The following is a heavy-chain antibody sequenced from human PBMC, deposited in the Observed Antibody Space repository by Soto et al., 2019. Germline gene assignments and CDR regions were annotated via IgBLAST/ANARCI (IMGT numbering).Heavy chain of an antibody. CDR1: GFTFSDFY. CDR3: ARDRNAAGSDY. Sequence: QVQLVESGGGLVKPGGSLRLSCAASGFTFSDFYMSWIRQAPGKGLEWISYISSGSTNIFYADSVKGRFTVSRDNAKNSVYLQMDSLRPEDTAVYYCARDRNAAGSDYWGQGTLVTVSS. J-gene: IGHJ4*02. CDR2: ISSGSTNI. D-gene: IGHD1-1*01. V-gene: IGHV3-11*01.